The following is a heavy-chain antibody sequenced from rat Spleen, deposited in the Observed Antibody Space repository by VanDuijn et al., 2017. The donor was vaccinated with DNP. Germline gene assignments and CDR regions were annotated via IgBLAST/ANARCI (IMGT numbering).Heavy chain of an antibody. J-gene: IGHJ3*01. CDR2: INKDSTTI. V-gene: IGHV4-2*01. Sequence: EVKLVESGGGLVQPGRSLKLSCAASGFNFNDYWMGWVRQAPGKGLEWIGEINKDSTTIKYIPYLKDKITISRDNAQNTLYLQMSKVGSEDTAIYYCVRERLGVDYWGQGTLVTVSS. D-gene: IGHD4-3*01. CDR3: VRERLGVDY. CDR1: GFNFNDYW.